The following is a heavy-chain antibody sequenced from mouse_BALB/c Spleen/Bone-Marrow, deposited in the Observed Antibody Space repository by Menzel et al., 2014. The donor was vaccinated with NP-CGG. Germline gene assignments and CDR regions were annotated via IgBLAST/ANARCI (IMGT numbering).Heavy chain of an antibody. CDR3: ADGDSFAY. V-gene: IGHV5-6-5*01. J-gene: IGHJ3*01. CDR1: GFTFSSYA. Sequence: EVLLVESGGGLVKPGGSLKLSCAASGFTFSSYAMSWVRQTPEKRLEWVASIYSGGSIYYPDSVKGRFTISRDNARNILCLQMSSLRSEDTAMYYCADGDSFAYWGQGTLVTVSA. D-gene: IGHD2-13*01. CDR2: IYSGGSI.